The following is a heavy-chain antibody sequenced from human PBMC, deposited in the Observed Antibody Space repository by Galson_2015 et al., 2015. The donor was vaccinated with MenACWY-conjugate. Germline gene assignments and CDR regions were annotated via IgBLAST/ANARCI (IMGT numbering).Heavy chain of an antibody. CDR3: ARAYSSGWYRNWLDS. V-gene: IGHV3-23*01. CDR1: GFTFSNYA. CDR2: ITGRGRGT. D-gene: IGHD6-19*01. Sequence: SLRLSCAASGFTFSNYAMSWVRQAPGQGLEWVSAITGRGRGTYYADSVKGRFTISRDNAKNSLYLQMDSLRAEDTAVYYCARAYSSGWYRNWLDSWGQGTLVTVSS. J-gene: IGHJ5*01.